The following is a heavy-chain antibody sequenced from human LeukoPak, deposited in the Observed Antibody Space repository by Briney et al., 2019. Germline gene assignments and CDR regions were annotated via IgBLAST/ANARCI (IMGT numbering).Heavy chain of an antibody. V-gene: IGHV4-34*01. CDR3: ARVPSSHYYDSSGYYYFDY. D-gene: IGHD3-22*01. Sequence: KSSETLSLTCAVYGGSFSGYYWSWIRQPPGKGLEWIGEINHSGSTNYNPSLKSRVTISVDTSKNQFSLKLSSVTAADTAVYYCARVPSSHYYDSSGYYYFDYWGQGTLVTVSS. CDR1: GGSFSGYY. J-gene: IGHJ4*02. CDR2: INHSGST.